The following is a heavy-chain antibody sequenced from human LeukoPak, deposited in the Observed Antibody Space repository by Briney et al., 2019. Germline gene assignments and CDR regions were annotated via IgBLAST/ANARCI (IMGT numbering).Heavy chain of an antibody. CDR1: GYTFNTYD. V-gene: IGHV1-8*01. CDR2: MNPNSGNT. CDR3: ARGRAYYYDSSGYYDYYYGMDV. D-gene: IGHD3-22*01. Sequence: ASVKVSCKTSGYTFNTYDINWVRQALGQGLEWMGWMNPNSGNTGYAQKFQGRVTMTRNTSISTAYMELSSLRSEDTAVYYCARGRAYYYDSSGYYDYYYGMDVWGQGTTVTVSS. J-gene: IGHJ6*02.